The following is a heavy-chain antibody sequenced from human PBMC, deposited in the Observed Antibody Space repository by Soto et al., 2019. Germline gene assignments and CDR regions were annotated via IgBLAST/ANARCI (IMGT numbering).Heavy chain of an antibody. V-gene: IGHV4-39*01. J-gene: IGHJ3*02. D-gene: IGHD3-10*01. Sequence: SETLSLTCTVSGGSISSYYWSWIRQPPGKGLEWIGSIYYSGSTYYNPSLKSRVTISVDTSKNQFSLKLSSVTAADTAVYYCARLTYYYGSGSYTDAFDIWGQGTMVTVSS. CDR1: GGSISSYY. CDR2: IYYSGST. CDR3: ARLTYYYGSGSYTDAFDI.